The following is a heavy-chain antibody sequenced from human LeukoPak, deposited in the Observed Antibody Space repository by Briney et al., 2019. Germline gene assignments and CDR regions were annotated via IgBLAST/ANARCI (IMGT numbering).Heavy chain of an antibody. V-gene: IGHV3-15*05. CDR1: GFTFSDAW. J-gene: IGHJ4*02. D-gene: IGHD3-22*01. CDR3: ARGTEVRDSTAYFGE. Sequence: PGGSLRLSCAASGFTFSDAWMTWVRQAPGKGLERVGRIKRKTDGGTTDYAAPVKGRFTISRDNAKNTLYLQMNSLRAEDTAVYYCARGTEVRDSTAYFGEWGQGTLVTVSS. CDR2: IKRKTDGGTT.